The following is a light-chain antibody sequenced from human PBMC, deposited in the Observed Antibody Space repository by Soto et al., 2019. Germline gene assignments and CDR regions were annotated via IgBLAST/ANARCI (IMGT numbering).Light chain of an antibody. CDR3: QQYGSSPLT. V-gene: IGKV3-20*01. CDR1: QSVSSSY. Sequence: EMGLSEAPGGLSFFPSERSPLSCRASQSVSSSYLGWYQQKPGQAPRLLIYGASTRATGIAARFSGGGSGTEFTLTISSLQSEDFAVYYCQQYGSSPLTFGGGTKVDI. J-gene: IGKJ4*01. CDR2: GAS.